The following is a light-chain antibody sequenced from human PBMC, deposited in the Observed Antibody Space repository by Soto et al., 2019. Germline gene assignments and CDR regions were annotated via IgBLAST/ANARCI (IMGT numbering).Light chain of an antibody. J-gene: IGLJ2*01. V-gene: IGLV4-69*01. Sequence: QAVVTQSPSASASLGASVKLTCTLSSGHSNYAIAWHQQQSEKGPRYLMKLNSDGSHSKGDGIPDRFAGSISWAERYLTILSRQSEDEAYYYCHTCGSGIVVFGGGT. CDR2: LNSDGSH. CDR1: SGHSNYA. CDR3: HTCGSGIVV.